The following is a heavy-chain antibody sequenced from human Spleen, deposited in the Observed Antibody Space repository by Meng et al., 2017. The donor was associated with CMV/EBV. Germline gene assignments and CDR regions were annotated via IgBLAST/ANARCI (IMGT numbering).Heavy chain of an antibody. Sequence: ASGYTFTSSYMHWVRQAPGQGLEWMGIINPSGGSTSYAQKFQGRVTMTRDTSTSTVYMELSSLRSEDTAVYYCARAHYDFYNWFDPWGQGTLVTVSS. CDR2: INPSGGST. V-gene: IGHV1-46*01. J-gene: IGHJ5*02. CDR3: ARAHYDFYNWFDP. D-gene: IGHD3-3*01. CDR1: GYTFTSSY.